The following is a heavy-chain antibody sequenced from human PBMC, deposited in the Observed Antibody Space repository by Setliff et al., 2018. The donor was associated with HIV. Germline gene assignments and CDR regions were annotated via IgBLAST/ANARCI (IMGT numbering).Heavy chain of an antibody. D-gene: IGHD1-7*01. CDR3: ATFYKLTGTTSFDF. J-gene: IGHJ4*02. V-gene: IGHV1-24*01. Sequence: ASVKVSCKVSGYTLTELSIHWVRQPPGKGLEWMGGFHPEHGEPIYAQKFQDRVTMTGDTSTDTTYMELSSLRSEDTAIYYCATFYKLTGTTSFDFWGQGSLVTVSS. CDR2: FHPEHGEP. CDR1: GYTLTELS.